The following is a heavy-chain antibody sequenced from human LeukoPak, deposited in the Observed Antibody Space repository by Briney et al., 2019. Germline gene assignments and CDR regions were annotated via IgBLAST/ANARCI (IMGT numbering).Heavy chain of an antibody. CDR2: ISSDGSNK. D-gene: IGHD3-3*01. Sequence: GGSLRLSCAASGFTFRSFAMHWVRQAPGKGLEGVAVISSDGSNKYYADSVKGRFTISRDSSKKTLYLQMNSLRAEDTAVYYCARYREFFGVVRDAFDIWGQGTMVTVSS. J-gene: IGHJ3*02. CDR1: GFTFRSFA. V-gene: IGHV3-30-3*01. CDR3: ARYREFFGVVRDAFDI.